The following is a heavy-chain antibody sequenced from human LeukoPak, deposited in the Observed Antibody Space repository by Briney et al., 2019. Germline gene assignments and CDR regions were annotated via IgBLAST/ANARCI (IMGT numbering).Heavy chain of an antibody. CDR1: GYTFTSND. Sequence: ASVKVSCKSSGYTFTSNDINWVRQATGQGLEWMGWMNPNSGNTGYAQKFQGRVTMTRNTSISTAYMELSSLRSEDTAVYYCARSGNGSGAHGMDVWGQGTTVTVSS. CDR2: MNPNSGNT. V-gene: IGHV1-8*01. D-gene: IGHD3-10*01. J-gene: IGHJ6*02. CDR3: ARSGNGSGAHGMDV.